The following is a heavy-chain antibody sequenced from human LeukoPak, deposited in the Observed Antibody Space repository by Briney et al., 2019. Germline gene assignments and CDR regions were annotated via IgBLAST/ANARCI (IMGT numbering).Heavy chain of an antibody. CDR3: ARFRRGWYFDY. D-gene: IGHD3-10*01. V-gene: IGHV4-38-2*01. CDR2: IFHSGNT. Sequence: SETLSLTCVVSGYSISNGYYWGWLRHPPGKGLEWIESIFHSGNTYYNPSLKSRVTMSVDTSKNQFSLRLTSVTAADTAAYYCARFRRGWYFDYWSQGTLVTVSS. J-gene: IGHJ4*02. CDR1: GYSISNGYY.